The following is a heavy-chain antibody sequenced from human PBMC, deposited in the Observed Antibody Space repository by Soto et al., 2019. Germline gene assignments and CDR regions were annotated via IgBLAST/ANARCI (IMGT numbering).Heavy chain of an antibody. Sequence: GGSMRLSCAASGFTFSSYAVHWVRQAPGKGLEWVAVISYDGSNKYYADSVKGRFTISRDNSKNTLYLQMNSLRAEDTAVYYCARNYDSIQYYYYGMDVWGQGTTVTVSS. CDR3: ARNYDSIQYYYYGMDV. V-gene: IGHV3-30-3*01. CDR2: ISYDGSNK. D-gene: IGHD1-7*01. CDR1: GFTFSSYA. J-gene: IGHJ6*02.